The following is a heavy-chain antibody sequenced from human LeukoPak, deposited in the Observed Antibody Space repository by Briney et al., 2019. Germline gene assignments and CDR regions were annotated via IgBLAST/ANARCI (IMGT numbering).Heavy chain of an antibody. D-gene: IGHD2-2*01. V-gene: IGHV4-59*01. CDR1: GGSISSYY. CDR3: ARGRVVPAAMGFDY. Sequence: PSETLSLTCTVSGGSISSYYWSWIRQPLGKGLEWIGYIYYSGSTNYNPSLKSRVTISVDTSKNQFSLKLRSVTAADTAVYYCARGRVVPAAMGFDYWGQGTLVTVSS. CDR2: IYYSGST. J-gene: IGHJ4*02.